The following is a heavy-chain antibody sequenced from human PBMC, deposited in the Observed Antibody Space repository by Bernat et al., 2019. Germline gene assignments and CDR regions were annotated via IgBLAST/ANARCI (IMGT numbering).Heavy chain of an antibody. CDR1: GASISSYY. J-gene: IGHJ4*02. Sequence: QLQLQESGPGLVKPSETLSLTCTVSGASISSYYWSWIRQPPGKGLEWIGYIYSNGNTNHNPSLKSRVTISLDTSKSQFSLKVTSVTVADTAVYYCARHPPWAGGGVYYFDYWGQGTLATVSS. CDR2: IYSNGNT. D-gene: IGHD5/OR15-5a*01. CDR3: ARHPPWAGGGVYYFDY. V-gene: IGHV4-59*08.